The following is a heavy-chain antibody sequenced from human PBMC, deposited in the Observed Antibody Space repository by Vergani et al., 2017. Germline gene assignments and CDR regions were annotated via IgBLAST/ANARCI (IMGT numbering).Heavy chain of an antibody. CDR3: ARVRLGVVVTAHDAFDI. D-gene: IGHD2-21*02. CDR1: GYTFTGYY. Sequence: QVQLVQSGAEVKKPGASVKVSCKASGYTFTGYYMHWVRQAPGQGLEWMGWINPNSGGTNYAQKFQGRVTMTRDTSISTAYMELSRLRSDDTAVYYCARVRLGVVVTAHDAFDIWGQGTMVTVSS. V-gene: IGHV1-2*02. CDR2: INPNSGGT. J-gene: IGHJ3*02.